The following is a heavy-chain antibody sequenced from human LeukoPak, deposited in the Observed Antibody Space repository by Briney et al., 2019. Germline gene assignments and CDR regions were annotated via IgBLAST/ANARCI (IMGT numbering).Heavy chain of an antibody. CDR1: GYTFTSYD. D-gene: IGHD3-22*01. V-gene: IGHV1-8*01. Sequence: ASVKVSCKASGYTFTSYDINWVRQATGQGLEWMGWMSPKSGNTGYAQKFQGRVTMTRSTSISIAYMELSSLRSEDTAVYYCATDGRSYDSSAYYYFDYWGQGTLVTVSS. J-gene: IGHJ4*02. CDR3: ATDGRSYDSSAYYYFDY. CDR2: MSPKSGNT.